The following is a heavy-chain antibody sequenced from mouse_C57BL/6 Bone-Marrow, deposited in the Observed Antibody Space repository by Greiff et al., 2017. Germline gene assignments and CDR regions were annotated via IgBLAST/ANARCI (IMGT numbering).Heavy chain of an antibody. CDR3: TSYSNYEAMDY. J-gene: IGHJ4*01. V-gene: IGHV1-23*01. D-gene: IGHD2-5*01. Sequence: QVQLQQSGAELVRPGASVKMSCKASGYTFTDYEMNCVKQTPVHGLEWIGAIDPETCGTAYNQKFKGKATLTADKSSSTVYMDLRSLTSEDSAVYYCTSYSNYEAMDYWGQGTSVTVSS. CDR2: IDPETCGT. CDR1: GYTFTDYE.